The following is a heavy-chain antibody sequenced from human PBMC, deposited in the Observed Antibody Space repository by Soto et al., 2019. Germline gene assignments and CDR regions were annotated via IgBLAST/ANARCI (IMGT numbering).Heavy chain of an antibody. CDR3: ARDSSGYDSSEDAFDI. CDR1: GGTFSSYT. D-gene: IGHD3-22*01. Sequence: SVKVSCKASGGTFSSYTISWVRQAPGQGLEWMGRIIPILGIANYAQKFQGRVTMTRDTSTSTVYMELSSLRSEDTAVYYCARDSSGYDSSEDAFDIWGQGTMVTVSS. V-gene: IGHV1-69*04. J-gene: IGHJ3*02. CDR2: IIPILGIA.